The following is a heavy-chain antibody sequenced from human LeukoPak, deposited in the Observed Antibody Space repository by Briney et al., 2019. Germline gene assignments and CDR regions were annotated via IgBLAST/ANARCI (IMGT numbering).Heavy chain of an antibody. D-gene: IGHD1-26*01. V-gene: IGHV3-66*01. Sequence: PGGSLRLSCAASGFTVSSNYMSWVRQAPGKGLEWVSVIYSGGSTYYADSVKGRSTISRDNSKNTLYLQMNSQRAEDTAVYYCAPSLRPRGGGTPRYWGQGTLVTVSS. CDR3: APSLRPRGGGTPRY. J-gene: IGHJ4*02. CDR1: GFTVSSNY. CDR2: IYSGGST.